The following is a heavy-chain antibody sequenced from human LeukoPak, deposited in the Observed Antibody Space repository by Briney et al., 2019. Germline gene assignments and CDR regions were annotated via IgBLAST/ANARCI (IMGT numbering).Heavy chain of an antibody. CDR1: GFTFSSYA. V-gene: IGHV3-23*01. J-gene: IGHJ4*02. CDR2: ISGSGGST. CDR3: AKGIRWLVSPIDY. D-gene: IGHD6-19*01. Sequence: GGSLRLSCAASGFTFSSYAMSWVRQAPGKGLEWVSAISGSGGSTYYADSVKGRFTISRDNSKNTLYLQMNSLRAEDTAVYHCAKGIRWLVSPIDYWGQGTLVTVSS.